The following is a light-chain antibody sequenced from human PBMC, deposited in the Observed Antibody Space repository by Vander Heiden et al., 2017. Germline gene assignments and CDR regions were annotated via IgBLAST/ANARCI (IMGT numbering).Light chain of an antibody. CDR3: QQYGSS. CDR1: QSVSSSY. Sequence: GTLSLSPGERATLSCRASQSVSSSYLAWYQQKPGQAPRLLIYGASSRATGIPDRFRGSGSGTDFTLTISRLEPEDFAVYYCQQYGSSFGPGTKVDIK. V-gene: IGKV3-20*01. J-gene: IGKJ3*01. CDR2: GAS.